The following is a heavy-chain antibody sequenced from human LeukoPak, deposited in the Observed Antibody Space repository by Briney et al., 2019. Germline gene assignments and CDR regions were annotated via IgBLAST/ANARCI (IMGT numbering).Heavy chain of an antibody. CDR3: ARHPRAGYYDSSGYYYVAYFDH. D-gene: IGHD3-22*01. CDR1: GFTFSTYA. J-gene: IGHJ4*02. V-gene: IGHV4-39*01. CDR2: IDYSGRT. Sequence: GSLRLSCAASGFTFSTYAMSWVRQPPGKGLEWIGSIDYSGRTYYNPSLKSRLTISVNTSKTQFSLKLSSVTAADTAVYYCARHPRAGYYDSSGYYYVAYFDHWGQGTLVTVSS.